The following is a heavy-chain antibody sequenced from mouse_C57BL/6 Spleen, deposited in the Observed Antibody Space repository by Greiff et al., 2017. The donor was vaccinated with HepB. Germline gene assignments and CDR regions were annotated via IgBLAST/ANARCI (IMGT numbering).Heavy chain of an antibody. J-gene: IGHJ4*01. CDR1: GFTFSDYY. CDR3: ARRGRENYAMDY. Sequence: EVKLVESGGGLVQPGGSLKLSCAASGFTFSDYYMYWVRQTPEKRLEWVAYISNSGGSTYYPDTVKGRFTISRDNAKNTLYLQMSRLKAEDTAMYYCARRGRENYAMDYWGQGTSVTVSS. CDR2: ISNSGGST. V-gene: IGHV5-12*01. D-gene: IGHD3-3*01.